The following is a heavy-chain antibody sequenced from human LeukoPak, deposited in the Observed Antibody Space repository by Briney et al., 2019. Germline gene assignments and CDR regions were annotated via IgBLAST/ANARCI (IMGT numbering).Heavy chain of an antibody. CDR3: ARSFPIYGSGSYYYYYYMDV. CDR2: INTNTGNP. J-gene: IGHJ6*03. Sequence: ASVKVSCKASGYTFTSYAMNWVRQAPGQGLEWMGWINTNTGNPTYAQGFTGRFVFSLDTSVSTAYLQISSLKAEDTAVYYCARSFPIYGSGSYYYYYYMDVWGKGTTVTVSS. V-gene: IGHV7-4-1*02. CDR1: GYTFTSYA. D-gene: IGHD3-10*01.